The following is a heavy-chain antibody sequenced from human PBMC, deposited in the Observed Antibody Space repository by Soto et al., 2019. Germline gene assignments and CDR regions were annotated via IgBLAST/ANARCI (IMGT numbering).Heavy chain of an antibody. CDR1: GFTFSSYW. V-gene: IGHV3-7*01. Sequence: GGSLRLSCAASGFTFSSYWMSWVRQAPGKGLEWVANIKQDGSEKYYVDSVKGRFTISRDNAKNSLYLQMNSLRAEDTAVYYCARGTYYDFWSGYSSPYYMDFSGKGTIVTVSS. J-gene: IGHJ6*03. CDR2: IKQDGSEK. CDR3: ARGTYYDFWSGYSSPYYMDF. D-gene: IGHD3-3*01.